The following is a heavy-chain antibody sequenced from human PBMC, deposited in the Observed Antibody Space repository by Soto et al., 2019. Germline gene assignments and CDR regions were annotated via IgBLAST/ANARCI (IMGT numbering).Heavy chain of an antibody. CDR3: ASLSAPVDY. D-gene: IGHD2-2*01. CDR2: INEHGSEM. J-gene: IGHJ4*01. V-gene: IGHV3-7*01. Sequence: PGGSLRLSCAASGFTFSNYWINWVRQAPGEGLEWVANINEHGSEMHYVDSVKGRFSISRDNAKNSLYLQMDSLTVEDTAVYHCASLSAPVDYWGQGTLVTVSS. CDR1: GFTFSNYW.